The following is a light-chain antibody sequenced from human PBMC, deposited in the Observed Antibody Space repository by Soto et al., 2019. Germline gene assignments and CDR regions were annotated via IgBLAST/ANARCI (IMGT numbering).Light chain of an antibody. J-gene: IGKJ1*01. CDR1: QSINNY. V-gene: IGKV1-39*01. CDR3: QQSYSTPRT. CDR2: AAF. Sequence: DIQMTQSPSSLSASVGDRVTITCRASQSINNYFNWYQHKPGKDPKLLIYAAFSLQSGVPSRFSGSGSGTDFTLTISRLQHEVVANYFCQQSYSTPRTFGQGTKVEIK.